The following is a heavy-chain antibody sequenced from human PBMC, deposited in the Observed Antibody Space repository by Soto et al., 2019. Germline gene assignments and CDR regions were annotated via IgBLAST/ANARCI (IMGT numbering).Heavy chain of an antibody. CDR3: ARLIGEYTYYYYYYMDV. CDR1: GGSISSYY. V-gene: IGHV4-59*08. Sequence: SETLSLTCTVSGGSISSYYWSWIRQPPGKGLEWIGYIYYSGSTNYNPSLKSRVTISVDTSKNQFSLKLSSVTAADTAVYYCARLIGEYTYYYYYYMDVWGKGTTVTVS. CDR2: IYYSGST. D-gene: IGHD3-10*01. J-gene: IGHJ6*03.